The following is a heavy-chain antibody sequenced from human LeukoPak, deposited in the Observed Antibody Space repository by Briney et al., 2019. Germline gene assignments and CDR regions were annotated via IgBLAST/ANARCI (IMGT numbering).Heavy chain of an antibody. CDR3: AKISGSYWLGILDY. Sequence: GGSLRLSCEAFGFTFSYYAMTWVRQAPGKGLEWVSAISGSGDSPHYADSVKGRFTISRDNSKNTLYLHMNSLRAEDTAVYYCAKISGSYWLGILDYWGQGTLVTVSS. CDR2: ISGSGDSP. V-gene: IGHV3-23*01. J-gene: IGHJ4*02. D-gene: IGHD1-26*01. CDR1: GFTFSYYA.